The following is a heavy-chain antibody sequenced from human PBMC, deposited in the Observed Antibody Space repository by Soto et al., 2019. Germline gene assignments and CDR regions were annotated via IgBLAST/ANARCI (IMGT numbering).Heavy chain of an antibody. Sequence: GASVKVSCKASGYTFTSYDINWVRQATGQGLEWMGWMNPNSGNTGYAQKLQGRVTMTRNTSISTAYMELSSLRSEDTAVYYCAVIARGAVAFNFDYWGQGTLVTVSS. CDR3: AVIARGAVAFNFDY. D-gene: IGHD6-19*01. V-gene: IGHV1-8*01. CDR2: MNPNSGNT. CDR1: GYTFTSYD. J-gene: IGHJ4*02.